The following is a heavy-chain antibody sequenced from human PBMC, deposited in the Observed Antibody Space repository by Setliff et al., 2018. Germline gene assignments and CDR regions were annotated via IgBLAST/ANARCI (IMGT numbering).Heavy chain of an antibody. CDR3: ARQKNYYDYVWGSYRYYPFDY. Sequence: PSETLSLTCTVSGGSISSSSYYWGWIRQPPGKGLEWIGSIYYSGSTYYNPSLKSPITISVDTSKNQFSLKVNSVTAADTAVYYCARQKNYYDYVWGSYRYYPFDYWGQGTLVTVSS. CDR1: GGSISSSSYY. CDR2: IYYSGST. V-gene: IGHV4-39*01. J-gene: IGHJ4*02. D-gene: IGHD3-16*02.